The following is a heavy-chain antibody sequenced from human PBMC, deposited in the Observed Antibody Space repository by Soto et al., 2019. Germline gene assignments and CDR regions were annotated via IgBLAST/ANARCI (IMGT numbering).Heavy chain of an antibody. CDR1: GFTFSRYA. CDR2: ISYDGSNK. CDR3: AKSLRPVYYFYGMDV. V-gene: IGHV3-30-3*02. J-gene: IGHJ6*02. Sequence: HPGGSLRLSCAASGFTFSRYAMHWIRQAPGKGLEWVAVISYDGSNKYYGDSVKGRFTISRDNSKNTLDLQINSLRAEDTALYYCAKSLRPVYYFYGMDVWGQGTTVTVSS.